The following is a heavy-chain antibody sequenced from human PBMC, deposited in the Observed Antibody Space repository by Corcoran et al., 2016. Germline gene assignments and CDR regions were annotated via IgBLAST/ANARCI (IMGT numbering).Heavy chain of an antibody. CDR1: GFTFSSNG. CDR3: AKEIVVVPAVMVFDYYYGMDV. V-gene: IGHV3-30*18. CDR2: ISYDGSNK. Sequence: QVQLVESGGGVVQPGRSLRLSCAASGFTFSSNGMHWVRQAPGKGLEWVAVISYDGSNKYYADSVKGRFTISRDNSKNTLYLQMNSLRAEDTAVYYCAKEIVVVPAVMVFDYYYGMDVWGQGTTVTVSS. D-gene: IGHD2-2*01. J-gene: IGHJ6*02.